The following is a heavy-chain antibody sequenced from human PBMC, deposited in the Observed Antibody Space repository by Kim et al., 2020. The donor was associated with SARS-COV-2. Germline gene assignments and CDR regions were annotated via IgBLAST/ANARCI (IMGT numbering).Heavy chain of an antibody. CDR3: ARDLMLHYDSSGYPVGNWFDP. Sequence: ASVKVSCKASGYTFTSYGISWVRQAPGQGLEWMGWISAYNGNTNYAQKLQGRVTMTTDTSTSTAYMELRSLRSDDTAVYYCARDLMLHYDSSGYPVGNWFDPWGQGTLVTVSS. D-gene: IGHD3-22*01. CDR1: GYTFTSYG. V-gene: IGHV1-18*01. J-gene: IGHJ5*02. CDR2: ISAYNGNT.